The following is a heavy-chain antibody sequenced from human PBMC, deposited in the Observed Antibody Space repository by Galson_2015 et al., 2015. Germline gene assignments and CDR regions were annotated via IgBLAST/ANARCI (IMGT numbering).Heavy chain of an antibody. J-gene: IGHJ2*01. CDR1: GFSFSTYA. V-gene: IGHV3-23*01. CDR2: ISGSDNST. CDR3: AKGPLDSSGYSTWYFEL. D-gene: IGHD3-22*01. Sequence: SLRLSCAASGFSFSTYAMSWVRQAPGKGLEWVSFISGSDNSTYYADSVKGRFTISRDNSKNTLYLHMNSLRAEDTAVFYCAKGPLDSSGYSTWYFELSVRGTLVTVSS.